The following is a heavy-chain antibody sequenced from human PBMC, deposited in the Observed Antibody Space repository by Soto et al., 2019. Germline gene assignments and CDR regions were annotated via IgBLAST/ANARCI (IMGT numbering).Heavy chain of an antibody. Sequence: QVQLRESGPGLVMPSQTLSLTCTVSGDSISSGNKYWSWIRQPPGKVLGWIGYIFSSGTTYYNPSRKSRLTMSLDASQNQFSLKLNSLTDADTAVYFCARVPSPFDYYYAMDVWGQGTTVTVSS. CDR2: IFSSGTT. CDR3: ARVPSPFDYYYAMDV. CDR1: GDSISSGNKY. V-gene: IGHV4-30-4*01. D-gene: IGHD3-16*01. J-gene: IGHJ6*02.